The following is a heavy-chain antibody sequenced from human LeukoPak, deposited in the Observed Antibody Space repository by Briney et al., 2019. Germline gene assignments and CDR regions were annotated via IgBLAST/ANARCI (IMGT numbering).Heavy chain of an antibody. V-gene: IGHV1-24*01. CDR2: FDPENGET. D-gene: IGHD3-10*01. J-gene: IGHJ4*02. CDR3: ARGPIGAPDYYFDY. CDR1: GYTLTEIS. Sequence: ASVKVSCKVSGYTLTEISMYWVRQAPGKGLEWMGRFDPENGETLYAQKFQGRITMTEDTSTDTAYMELSSLRSEDTAVYFCARGPIGAPDYYFDYWGQGTLVTVSS.